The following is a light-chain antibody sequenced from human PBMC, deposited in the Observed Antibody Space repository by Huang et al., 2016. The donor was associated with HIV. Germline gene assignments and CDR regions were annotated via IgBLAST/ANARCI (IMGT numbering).Light chain of an antibody. J-gene: IGKJ4*01. Sequence: EVVLTQSPATLSLSPGERATLSCRASQTVGSYLAWYQQKPGQSPRLLIYDASNRATGIPARFSGSGYGTDLTLTISTLEPEDFAVYYCQQRVNWPLTFGGGTKVEIK. CDR1: QTVGSY. CDR3: QQRVNWPLT. V-gene: IGKV3-11*01. CDR2: DAS.